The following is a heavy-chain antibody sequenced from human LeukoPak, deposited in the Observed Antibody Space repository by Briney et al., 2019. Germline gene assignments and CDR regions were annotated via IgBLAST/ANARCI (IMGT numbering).Heavy chain of an antibody. Sequence: PGGSLRLSCVTSGFTFSNYGMHWVRQAPGKGLEWVAFIRFDGSNKYYADSVKGRFTISRDNAKNTVYLQMNSLRAEDTAVYYCAEEQAYYYDSSGYDYWGQGTLVTVSS. CDR3: AEEQAYYYDSSGYDY. D-gene: IGHD3-22*01. CDR2: IRFDGSNK. V-gene: IGHV3-30*02. CDR1: GFTFSNYG. J-gene: IGHJ4*02.